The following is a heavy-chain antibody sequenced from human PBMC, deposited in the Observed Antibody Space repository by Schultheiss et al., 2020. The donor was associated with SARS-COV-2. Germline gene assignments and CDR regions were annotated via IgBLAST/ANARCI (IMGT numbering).Heavy chain of an antibody. J-gene: IGHJ4*02. V-gene: IGHV3-30*04. CDR3: ARDSSAAVDY. Sequence: AGSLRLSCAASGFTFSSYAMHWVRQAPGKGLEWVAVISYDGSNKYYADSVKGRFTISRDNSKNTLYLQMNSLRAEDTAVYYCARDSSAAVDYWGQGTLVTVSS. CDR2: ISYDGSNK. CDR1: GFTFSSYA. D-gene: IGHD2-2*01.